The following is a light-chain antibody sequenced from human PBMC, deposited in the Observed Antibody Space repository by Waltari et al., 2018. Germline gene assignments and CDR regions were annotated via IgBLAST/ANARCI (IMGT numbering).Light chain of an antibody. CDR2: WAS. CDR3: QQYYNIPIT. J-gene: IGKJ5*01. Sequence: DIMLTQSPESLTVSLGERATLNCRSSQSVLFSSNNKNYLAWYQQKPGQPPKLLVYWASARESGVPDRFSGSGSGTDFTLTISRLQAEDVAVYYCQQYYNIPITFGQGTRLEIK. CDR1: QSVLFSSNNKNY. V-gene: IGKV4-1*01.